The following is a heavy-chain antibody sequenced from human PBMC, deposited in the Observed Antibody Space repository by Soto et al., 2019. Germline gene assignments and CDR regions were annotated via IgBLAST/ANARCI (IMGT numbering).Heavy chain of an antibody. Sequence: GGSLRLSCAASGFTVSSNSMSWVRQAPGKGLEWVPIIYSVGGTYYADSVKGRFTISRDNSKNTLYLQMNSLRAEDTVVYYCARSYYFDSCGYFDYWGQGALVTVSS. CDR3: ARSYYFDSCGYFDY. CDR2: IYSVGGT. V-gene: IGHV3-53*01. D-gene: IGHD3-22*01. CDR1: GFTVSSNS. J-gene: IGHJ4*02.